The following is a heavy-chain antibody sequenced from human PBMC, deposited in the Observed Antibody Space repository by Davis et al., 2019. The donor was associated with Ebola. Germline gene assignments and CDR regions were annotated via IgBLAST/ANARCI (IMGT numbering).Heavy chain of an antibody. D-gene: IGHD3-10*01. Sequence: ASVKVSCKASGYTFTGYYMHWMRQAPGQGLEWMGWINPNSGGTNYAQKFQGRVTMTRDTSISTAYMELSRLRSDDTAVYYCARRELLWFGEFLYGMDVWGQGTTVTVSS. V-gene: IGHV1-2*02. CDR1: GYTFTGYY. J-gene: IGHJ6*02. CDR2: INPNSGGT. CDR3: ARRELLWFGEFLYGMDV.